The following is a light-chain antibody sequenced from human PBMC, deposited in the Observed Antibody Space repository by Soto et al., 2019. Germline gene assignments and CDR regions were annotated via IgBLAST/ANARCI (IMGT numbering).Light chain of an antibody. CDR2: GAS. CDR1: XXVSXX. CDR3: QQYNNWPPLT. V-gene: IGKV3-15*01. Sequence: VSXGEXAXXSXXXXXXVSXXXAWYQQKPGQAPRLLIYGASTRATGIPARFSGSGSGTEFTLTISSLQSEDFAVYYCQQYNNWPPLTFGGGTKVEIK. J-gene: IGKJ4*01.